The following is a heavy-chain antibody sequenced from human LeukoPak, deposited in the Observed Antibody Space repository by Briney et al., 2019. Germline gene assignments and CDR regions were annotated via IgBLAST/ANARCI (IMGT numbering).Heavy chain of an antibody. V-gene: IGHV3-9*01. CDR1: GFTFDDYA. D-gene: IGHD4-23*01. CDR3: AKVEGGLRWHHSAFDY. Sequence: PGRSLRLSCAASGFTFDDYAMHWVRQAPGKGLEWVSGISWNSGSIGCADSVKGRFTISRDNAKNSLYLQMNSLRAEDTALYYCAKVEGGLRWHHSAFDYWGQGTLVTVSS. J-gene: IGHJ4*02. CDR2: ISWNSGSI.